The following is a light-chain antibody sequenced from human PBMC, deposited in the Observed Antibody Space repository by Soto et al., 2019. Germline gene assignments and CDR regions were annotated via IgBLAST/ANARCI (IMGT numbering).Light chain of an antibody. CDR2: GAS. Sequence: EIVMTQSPATLSVSPGERATLSCRASQSISSNLVWYQQKAGQAPRLLIYGASTRATGIPARFSGSGSGTDFTLTISSLQPEDFATYYCQQSYSTPQTFGQGTKVDIK. V-gene: IGKV3-15*01. CDR1: QSISSN. J-gene: IGKJ1*01. CDR3: QQSYSTPQT.